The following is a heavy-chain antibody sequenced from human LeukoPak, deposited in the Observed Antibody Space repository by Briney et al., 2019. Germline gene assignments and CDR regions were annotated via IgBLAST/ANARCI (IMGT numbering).Heavy chain of an antibody. V-gene: IGHV4-59*01. Sequence: PSETLSLTCTVSGGSISSYYWSWIRQPPGKGLEWIGYIYYSGSTNYNPSLKSRVTISVDTSKNQFSLKLSSVTAADTAVYCCARARGVLWYFDLWGRGTLVTVSS. CDR1: GGSISSYY. CDR3: ARARGVLWYFDL. CDR2: IYYSGST. D-gene: IGHD3-10*01. J-gene: IGHJ2*01.